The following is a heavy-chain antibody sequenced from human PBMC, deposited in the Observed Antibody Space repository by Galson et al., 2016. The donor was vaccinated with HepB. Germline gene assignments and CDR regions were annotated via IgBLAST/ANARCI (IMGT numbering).Heavy chain of an antibody. CDR3: ATQYCSGGSCYSAAPGYWYFDL. Sequence: SLRLSCAASGLTFSSYTMNWVRQAPGKGLEWVSYIGSSSSSIYYADSVKGRFTISRDNAKNSLYLQMNSLGDEDTAVYYCATQYCSGGSCYSAAPGYWYFDLWGRGTLVTVSS. V-gene: IGHV3-48*02. J-gene: IGHJ2*01. CDR1: GLTFSSYT. D-gene: IGHD2-15*01. CDR2: IGSSSSSI.